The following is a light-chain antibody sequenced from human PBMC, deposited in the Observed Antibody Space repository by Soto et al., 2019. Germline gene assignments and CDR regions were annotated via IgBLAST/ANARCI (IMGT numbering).Light chain of an antibody. Sequence: EVVLTQSPATLSLSPRERATLSCRASQSVSSFLAWYQQKPGQAPRLLIYDTSSRATGIPARFSGSGSGTDFTLTISSLEPEDFAIYYCQQRNTWPITFGQGTRLEI. CDR2: DTS. CDR3: QQRNTWPIT. CDR1: QSVSSF. J-gene: IGKJ5*01. V-gene: IGKV3-11*01.